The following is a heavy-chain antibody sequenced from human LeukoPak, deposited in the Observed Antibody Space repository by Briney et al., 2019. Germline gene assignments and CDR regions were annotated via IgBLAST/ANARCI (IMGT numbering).Heavy chain of an antibody. CDR2: INPSGGST. V-gene: IGHV1-46*01. CDR1: GYTFTSYY. CDR3: ARAGPNNYYDSSGYALAFDI. J-gene: IGHJ3*02. D-gene: IGHD3-22*01. Sequence: GASVKVSCKASGYTFTSYYMHWVRQAPGQGLEWIGIINPSGGSTSYAKKFQGRVTMTRDTSTSTVYMELSSLRSEDTAVYYCARAGPNNYYDSSGYALAFDIWGQGTMVTVSS.